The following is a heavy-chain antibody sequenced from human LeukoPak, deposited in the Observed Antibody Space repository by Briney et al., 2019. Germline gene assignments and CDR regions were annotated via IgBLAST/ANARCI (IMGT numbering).Heavy chain of an antibody. J-gene: IGHJ5*02. CDR3: ARHGRYYDILTGYYYWFDP. CDR1: GGSISSSSYY. CDR2: IYYSGST. D-gene: IGHD3-9*01. V-gene: IGHV4-39*01. Sequence: PETLSLTCTVSGGSISSSSYYWGWIRQPPGKGLEWIGSIYYSGSTSYNPSLKSRVTISVDASKNHFSLKLSSVTAADTAVYYCARHGRYYDILTGYYYWFDPWGQGTLVTVSS.